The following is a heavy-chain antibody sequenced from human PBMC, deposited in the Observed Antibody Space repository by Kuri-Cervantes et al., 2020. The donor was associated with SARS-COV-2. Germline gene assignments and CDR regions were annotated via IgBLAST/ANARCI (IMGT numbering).Heavy chain of an antibody. CDR2: IIPIFGTA. D-gene: IGHD1-26*01. CDR1: GGTFSSYA. Sequence: ASVKVSCKASGGTFSSYAISWVRQAPGQGLECMGGIIPIFGTANYAQKFQGRVTITTDESTSTDYMELSSLRSEGTAVYYCASLTGELMLGNAFDIWGQGTMVTVSS. CDR3: ASLTGELMLGNAFDI. J-gene: IGHJ3*02. V-gene: IGHV1-69*05.